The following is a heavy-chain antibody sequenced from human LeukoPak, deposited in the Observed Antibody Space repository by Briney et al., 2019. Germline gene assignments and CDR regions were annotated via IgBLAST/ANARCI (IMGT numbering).Heavy chain of an antibody. Sequence: GSVKVSCEASGYSENFYGITWVRQVAGQGLEWMGWMNPNSGNTGYAQKFQGRVTMTRNTSISTAYMELSSLRSEDTAVYYCAIMVRGVLLHDYWGQGTLVTVSS. V-gene: IGHV1-8*01. CDR1: GYSENFYG. CDR3: AIMVRGVLLHDY. CDR2: MNPNSGNT. J-gene: IGHJ4*02. D-gene: IGHD3-10*01.